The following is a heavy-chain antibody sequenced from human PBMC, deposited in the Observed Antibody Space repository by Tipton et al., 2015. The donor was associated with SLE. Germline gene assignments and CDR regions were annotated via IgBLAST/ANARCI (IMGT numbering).Heavy chain of an antibody. CDR3: ARARGYCSSTSCYNHYYYVDV. V-gene: IGHV3-66*02. J-gene: IGHJ6*03. CDR2: IYSGGST. D-gene: IGHD2-2*02. Sequence: SLRLSCAASGFTVSSNYMSWVRQAPGKGLEWASVIYSGGSTYCADSVKGRFTISRDNSKNTLYLQMNSLRAEDTAVYYCARARGYCSSTSCYNHYYYVDVWGKGTTVTVSS. CDR1: GFTVSSNY.